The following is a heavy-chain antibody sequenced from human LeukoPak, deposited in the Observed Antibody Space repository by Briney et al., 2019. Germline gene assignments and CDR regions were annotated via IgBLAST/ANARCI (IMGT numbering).Heavy chain of an antibody. Sequence: ASVKVSCKASGGTFSSYAISWVRQAPGQGLEWMGGIIPIFGTANYAQKFQGRVTITADKSTSTAYMELSSLRSEDTAVYYCARPLPEYDFWSGYSNDAFDIWGQGTMVTVSS. CDR3: ARPLPEYDFWSGYSNDAFDI. J-gene: IGHJ3*02. D-gene: IGHD3-3*01. CDR2: IIPIFGTA. V-gene: IGHV1-69*06. CDR1: GGTFSSYA.